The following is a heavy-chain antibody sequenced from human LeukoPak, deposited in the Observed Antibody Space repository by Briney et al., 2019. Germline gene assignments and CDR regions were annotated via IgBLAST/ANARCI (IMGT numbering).Heavy chain of an antibody. J-gene: IGHJ6*03. V-gene: IGHV4-34*01. CDR3: ARRRYYYYMDV. CDR2: INHSGST. CDR1: GFTFSSYS. Sequence: GSLRLSCAASGFTFSSYSMNWIRQPPGKGLEWIGEINHSGSTNYNPSLKSRVTISVDTSKNQVSLKLSSVTAADTAVYYCARRRYYYYMDVWGKGTTVTISS.